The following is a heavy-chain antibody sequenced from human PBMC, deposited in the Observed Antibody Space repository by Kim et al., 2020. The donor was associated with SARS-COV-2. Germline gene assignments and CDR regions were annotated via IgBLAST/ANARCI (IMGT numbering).Heavy chain of an antibody. V-gene: IGHV4-34*01. Sequence: TNSTPSLKSRVTISVDTSKNQFSRKLSSVTAADTAVYYCARGAVAGTRYWGQGTLVTVSS. D-gene: IGHD6-19*01. CDR3: ARGAVAGTRY. CDR2: T. J-gene: IGHJ4*02.